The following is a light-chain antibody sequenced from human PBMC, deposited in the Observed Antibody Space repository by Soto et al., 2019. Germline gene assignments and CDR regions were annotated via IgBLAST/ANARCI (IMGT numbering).Light chain of an antibody. CDR1: QGVLSSSNNKIS. V-gene: IGKV4-1*01. Sequence: ELSEGPGVRVVSRGCVCTINCPLRQGVLSSSNNKISIAWYQQRPGQPPRLLIYWLSPREAGVPDRFSGRGSGTAFPLTMSSLEVEDVAVYCCYQYEQPPPWTFGRGTKVDIK. J-gene: IGKJ1*01. CDR2: WLS. CDR3: YQYEQPPPWT.